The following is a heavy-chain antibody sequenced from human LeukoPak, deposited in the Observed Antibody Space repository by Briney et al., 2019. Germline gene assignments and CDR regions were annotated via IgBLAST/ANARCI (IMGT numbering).Heavy chain of an antibody. Sequence: PGGSLRLSCEASGFTFSGYTMNWVRQAPGKGLEWVAAISSSSGNVYYADSVKGRFTISRDNAKNSLYLQMNSLRAEDTAVYYCARDPMGGKGAFDIWGQGTMVTVSS. D-gene: IGHD4-23*01. CDR1: GFTFSGYT. V-gene: IGHV3-21*01. CDR2: ISSSSGNV. CDR3: ARDPMGGKGAFDI. J-gene: IGHJ3*02.